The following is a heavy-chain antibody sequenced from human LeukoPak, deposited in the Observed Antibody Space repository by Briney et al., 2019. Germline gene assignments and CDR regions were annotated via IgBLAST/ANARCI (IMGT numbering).Heavy chain of an antibody. D-gene: IGHD3-10*01. CDR1: GGSFSGYY. Sequence: SETLSLTCAVYGGSFSGYYWSWIRQPPGKGLEWIGEINHSGSTNYNPSLKSRVTISVDTSKNQFSLKLSSVTAADMAVYYCAGSGSYFYYYYYYMDVRGKGTTVTVSS. CDR3: AGSGSYFYYYYYYMDV. J-gene: IGHJ6*03. CDR2: INHSGST. V-gene: IGHV4-34*01.